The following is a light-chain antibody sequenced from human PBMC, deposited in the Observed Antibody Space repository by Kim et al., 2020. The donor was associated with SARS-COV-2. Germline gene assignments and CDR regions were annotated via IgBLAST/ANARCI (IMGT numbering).Light chain of an antibody. V-gene: IGKV1-33*01. CDR3: QQYGVLPST. J-gene: IGKJ2*01. Sequence: IQMTQSPSSLSASVGDRVTITCQASQAINNYLNWYQQKQGKAPRLLIYSASNLETGVPSSLSGSGSGTDYTFTISSLQPEDIATYYCQQYGVLPSTFGQGTKLEI. CDR1: QAINNY. CDR2: SAS.